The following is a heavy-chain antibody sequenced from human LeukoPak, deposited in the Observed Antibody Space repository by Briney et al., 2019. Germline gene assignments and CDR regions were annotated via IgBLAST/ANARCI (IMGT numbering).Heavy chain of an antibody. CDR1: GFTFSSYW. CDR3: ARSVVVVAADEDFDY. V-gene: IGHV3-7*01. Sequence: GGSLRLSCAASGFTFSSYWMSWVRQAPGKGLEWVANIKQDGSEKYYVDSVEGRFTISRDNAKNSLYLQMNSLRAEDTAVYYCARSVVVVAADEDFDYWGQGTLVTVSS. CDR2: IKQDGSEK. J-gene: IGHJ4*02. D-gene: IGHD2-15*01.